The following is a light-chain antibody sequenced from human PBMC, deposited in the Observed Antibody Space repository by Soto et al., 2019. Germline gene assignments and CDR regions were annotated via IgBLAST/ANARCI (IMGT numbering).Light chain of an antibody. CDR1: STDVGGYNY. V-gene: IGLV2-11*01. CDR3: CAYAGAFVYV. Sequence: QSALTQPRSVSGSPGQSVTISCTGTSTDVGGYNYVSWYQCHPGKAPKLLIYEITERPSGVPDRFSGSRSGNTASLTISGLQADDEAEYFCCAYAGAFVYVFGTGTKVTVL. J-gene: IGLJ1*01. CDR2: EIT.